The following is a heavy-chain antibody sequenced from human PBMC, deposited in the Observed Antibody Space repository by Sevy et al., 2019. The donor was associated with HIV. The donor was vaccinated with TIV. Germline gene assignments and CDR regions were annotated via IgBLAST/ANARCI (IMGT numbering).Heavy chain of an antibody. CDR2: ISTHNGDS. CDR3: ARVSPELTGIDY. D-gene: IGHD1-7*01. CDR1: GYTFTNYI. J-gene: IGHJ4*02. V-gene: IGHV1-18*01. Sequence: ASVKVSCKASGYTFTNYIITWVRQAPGQGLEWMGRISTHNGDSKCAQQLQGRLTMTTDTSTSTAYMELRNLRSDDTAVYYCARVSPELTGIDYWGQGTLVTVSS.